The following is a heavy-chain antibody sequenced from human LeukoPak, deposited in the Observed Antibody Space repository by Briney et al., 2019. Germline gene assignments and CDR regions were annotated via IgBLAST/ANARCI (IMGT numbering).Heavy chain of an antibody. Sequence: SETLSLTCTVSGGSISSSSYYWGWIRQPPGKGLEWIGSIYYSGSTYYNPSLKSRVTISVDTSKNQFSLKLSSVTAADTAVYYCARTGYCSSTSCYLGYWGQGTLVTVSS. CDR3: ARTGYCSSTSCYLGY. CDR1: GGSISSSSYY. CDR2: IYYSGST. J-gene: IGHJ4*02. V-gene: IGHV4-39*01. D-gene: IGHD2-2*01.